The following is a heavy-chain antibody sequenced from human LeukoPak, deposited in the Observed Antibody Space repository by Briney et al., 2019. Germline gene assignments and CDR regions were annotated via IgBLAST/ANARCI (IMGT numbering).Heavy chain of an antibody. V-gene: IGHV1-2*02. Sequence: ASVKVSCKASGYTFTGYYMHWVRQAPGQGLEWMGWINPNSGGTNYAQKFQGRVTMTRDTSISTAYMELSRLRSDDTAVYYCATGVEMATIYYFDYWGQGTLVTVSS. CDR1: GYTFTGYY. D-gene: IGHD5-24*01. CDR3: ATGVEMATIYYFDY. CDR2: INPNSGGT. J-gene: IGHJ4*02.